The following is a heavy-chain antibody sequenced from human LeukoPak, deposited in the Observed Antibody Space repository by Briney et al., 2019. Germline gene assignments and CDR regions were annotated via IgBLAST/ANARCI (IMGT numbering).Heavy chain of an antibody. Sequence: PGGSLRLSCAASGFTFSSYSMNWVRQAPGKGLEWVSSISSSSSYIYYADSVKGRFTISRDNAKNSLYLQMNSLRAEDTALYYCAKDALSGWLWFGELGYFDYWGQGTLVTVSS. CDR2: ISSSSSYI. V-gene: IGHV3-21*04. J-gene: IGHJ4*02. CDR3: AKDALSGWLWFGELGYFDY. CDR1: GFTFSSYS. D-gene: IGHD3-10*01.